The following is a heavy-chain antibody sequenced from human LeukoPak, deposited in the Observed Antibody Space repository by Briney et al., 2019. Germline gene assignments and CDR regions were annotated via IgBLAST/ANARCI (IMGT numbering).Heavy chain of an antibody. D-gene: IGHD2-15*01. CDR1: GFTFSGYS. CDR2: ISSSSSYI. CDR3: ATGRDCSGGSCYSVH. Sequence: GSLRLSCAASGFTFSGYSMNWVRQAPGKGLEWVSSISSSSSYIYYADSVKGRFTISRDNAKNSLYLQMNSLRAEDTAVYYCATGRDCSGGSCYSVHWGQGTLVTVSS. V-gene: IGHV3-21*01. J-gene: IGHJ4*02.